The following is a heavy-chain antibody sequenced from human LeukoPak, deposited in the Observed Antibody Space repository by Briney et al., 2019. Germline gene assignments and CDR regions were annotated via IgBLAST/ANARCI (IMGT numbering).Heavy chain of an antibody. V-gene: IGHV4-34*01. CDR2: INHSGST. CDR3: ARARGVRGWFDP. D-gene: IGHD5-12*01. Sequence: SETLSLTCAVYGGSFSGYYWSWIRQPPGKGLEWIGEINHSGSTNYNPSLKSRVTISVDTSKNQFSLKLSSVTAADTAVYYCARARGVRGWFDPWGQGTLVTVSS. CDR1: GGSFSGYY. J-gene: IGHJ5*02.